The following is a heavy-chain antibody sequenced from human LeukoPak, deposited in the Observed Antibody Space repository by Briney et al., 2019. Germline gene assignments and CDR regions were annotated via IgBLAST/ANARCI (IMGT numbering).Heavy chain of an antibody. V-gene: IGHV4-59*01. CDR3: ARGWMVGAPRAFDY. J-gene: IGHJ4*02. CDR2: IYYSGST. D-gene: IGHD1-26*01. CDR1: GGSISSYY. Sequence: SETLSLTCTVSGGSISSYYWSWIRQPPGKGPEWIGYIYYSGSTNYNPSLKSRVTISVDTSKNQFSLKLSSVTAADTAVYYCARGWMVGAPRAFDYWGQGTLVTVSS.